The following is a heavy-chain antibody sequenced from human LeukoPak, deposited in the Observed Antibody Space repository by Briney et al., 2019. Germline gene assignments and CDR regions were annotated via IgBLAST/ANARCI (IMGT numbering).Heavy chain of an antibody. CDR1: GFTFSSYW. V-gene: IGHV3-74*01. J-gene: IGHJ4*02. CDR2: INTDGGST. CDR3: ARATSGWYYFDY. Sequence: PGGSLRLSCAASGFTFSSYWMHWVRQAPGKGLVWVSRINTDGGSTSYAVSVKGRFTISRDNAKNTLYLQMDSLRAEDTAVYYCARATSGWYYFDYWGQGTLVTVSS. D-gene: IGHD6-19*01.